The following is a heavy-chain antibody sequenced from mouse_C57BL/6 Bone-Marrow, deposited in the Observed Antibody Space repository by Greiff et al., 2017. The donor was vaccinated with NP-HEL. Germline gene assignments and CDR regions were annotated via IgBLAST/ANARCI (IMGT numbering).Heavy chain of an antibody. D-gene: IGHD4-1*02. CDR1: GFTFSNYW. J-gene: IGHJ3*01. CDR3: TPTGTFAY. V-gene: IGHV6-3*01. CDR2: IRLKSDNYAT. Sequence: EVKVEESGGGLVQPGGSMKLSCVASGFTFSNYWMNWVRQSPEKGLEWVAQIRLKSDNYATHYAESVKGRFTISRDDSKSSVYLQMNNLRAEDTGIYYCTPTGTFAYWGQGTLVTVSA.